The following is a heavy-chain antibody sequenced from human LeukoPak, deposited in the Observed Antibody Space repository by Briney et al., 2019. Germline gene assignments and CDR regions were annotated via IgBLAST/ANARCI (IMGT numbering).Heavy chain of an antibody. CDR3: ARDLDYYGSGSYYNPVWFDP. CDR2: IIPIPGIA. V-gene: IGHV1-69*04. Sequence: SVKVSCKASGGTFSSYTISWVRQAPGQGLEWMGRIIPIPGIANYAQRFQGRATITADKSTSTAYMELSSLRSEDTAVYYCARDLDYYGSGSYYNPVWFDPWGQGTLVTVSS. D-gene: IGHD3-10*01. CDR1: GGTFSSYT. J-gene: IGHJ5*02.